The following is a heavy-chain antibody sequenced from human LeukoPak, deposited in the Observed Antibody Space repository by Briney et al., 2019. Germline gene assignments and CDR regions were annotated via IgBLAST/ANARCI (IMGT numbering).Heavy chain of an antibody. CDR1: GGSISSSSYY. CDR3: ARDPSPLGGGLAYFDY. D-gene: IGHD3-16*01. Sequence: SETLSLTCTVSGGSISSSSYYWGWIRQPPGKGLEWIGSIYYSGSTYYNPSLKSRVTISVDTSKNQFSLKLSSVTAADTAVYYCARDPSPLGGGLAYFDYWGQGTLVTVSS. J-gene: IGHJ4*02. V-gene: IGHV4-39*07. CDR2: IYYSGST.